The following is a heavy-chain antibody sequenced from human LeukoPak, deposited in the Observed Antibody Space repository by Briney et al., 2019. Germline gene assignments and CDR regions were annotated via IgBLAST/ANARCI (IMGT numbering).Heavy chain of an antibody. CDR2: ISSSGTTI. Sequence: GGSLRPSCVASGFTFSSFEMNWVRQAPGKGLEWVSYISSSGTTIYYADSVKGRFTVSRDNAKNSLYLQMNSLRAEDTAVYYCARVSLLALWYWGQGTVVTVSS. V-gene: IGHV3-48*03. CDR1: GFTFSSFE. D-gene: IGHD2-15*01. J-gene: IGHJ4*02. CDR3: ARVSLLALWY.